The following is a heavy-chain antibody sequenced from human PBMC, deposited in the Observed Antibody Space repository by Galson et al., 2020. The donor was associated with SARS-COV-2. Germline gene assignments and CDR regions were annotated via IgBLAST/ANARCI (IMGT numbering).Heavy chain of an antibody. CDR3: ARDVGFWSGYYTGWFDP. CDR1: GGSISSYY. V-gene: IGHV4-59*01. D-gene: IGHD3-3*01. Sequence: SETLSLTCTVSGGSISSYYWSWIRQPPGKGLEWIGYIYYSGSTNYNPSLKSRVTISVDTSKNQFSLKLSSVTAADTAVYYCARDVGFWSGYYTGWFDPWGQGTLVTVSS. CDR2: IYYSGST. J-gene: IGHJ5*02.